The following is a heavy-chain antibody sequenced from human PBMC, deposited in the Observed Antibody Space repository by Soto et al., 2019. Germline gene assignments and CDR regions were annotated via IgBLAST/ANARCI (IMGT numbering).Heavy chain of an antibody. J-gene: IGHJ6*02. CDR3: ARLLGVRDDDSGMDV. CDR1: GYSFTSYW. CDR2: IDPSDSYT. V-gene: IGHV5-10-1*01. Sequence: EVQLVQSGEEVKKPGESLRISCKGSGYSFTSYWISWVRQLPGKGLEWMGRIDPSDSYTNYSPSFQGHVTISADKSISTAYQQWSSLKASDTAMYYCARLLGVRDDDSGMDVWGQGHTVTAS. D-gene: IGHD1-1*01.